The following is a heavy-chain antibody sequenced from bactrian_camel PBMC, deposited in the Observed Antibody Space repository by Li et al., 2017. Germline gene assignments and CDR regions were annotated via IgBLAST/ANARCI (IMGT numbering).Heavy chain of an antibody. V-gene: IGHV3S54*01. CDR2: IYTGGGST. D-gene: IGHD2*01. J-gene: IGHJ4*01. CDR3: AAAQSPYGGGYCHGSWFATFEGY. Sequence: HVQLVESGGGSVQAGGSLRLSCAASQRIYRRNCMGWFRLAPGKEREGVATIYTGGGSTYYADSVKGRFTLSQDNAENTVYLQMNSLKPEDTAMYYCAAAQSPYGGGYCHGSWFATFEGYWGQGTQVTVS. CDR1: QRIYRRNC.